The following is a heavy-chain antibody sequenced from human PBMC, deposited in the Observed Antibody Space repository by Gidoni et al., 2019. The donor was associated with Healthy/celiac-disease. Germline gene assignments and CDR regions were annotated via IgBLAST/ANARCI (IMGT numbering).Heavy chain of an antibody. Sequence: QVQLQPAGAVVNKPGASGTVPCKASCCTFASYGISWVRQAPGQGLEWLGWISAYNGKTNYAQRLQGRVTMTTDTSTSTAYMELRSLRSDDTAVYYCARDGPGYCSSTSCYGWFDPWGQGTLVTVSS. J-gene: IGHJ5*02. D-gene: IGHD2-2*01. CDR2: ISAYNGKT. V-gene: IGHV1-18*01. CDR3: ARDGPGYCSSTSCYGWFDP. CDR1: CCTFASYG.